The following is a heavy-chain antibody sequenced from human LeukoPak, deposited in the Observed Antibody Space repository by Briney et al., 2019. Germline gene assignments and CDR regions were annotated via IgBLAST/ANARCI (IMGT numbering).Heavy chain of an antibody. V-gene: IGHV3-30*03. CDR1: GFTFSSYA. Sequence: GGSLRLSCAASGFTFSSYAMGWVRQAPGKGLEWVAVISYDGSNKYYADSVKGRFTISRDNSKNTLFVQMSSLRAEDTAVYYCARGEYYSDTSSYFDYWGQGTLVTVSS. CDR3: ARGEYYSDTSSYFDY. D-gene: IGHD3-22*01. CDR2: ISYDGSNK. J-gene: IGHJ4*02.